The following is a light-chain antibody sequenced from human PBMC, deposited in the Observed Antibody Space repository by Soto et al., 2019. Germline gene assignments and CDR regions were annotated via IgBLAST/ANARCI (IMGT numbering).Light chain of an antibody. Sequence: EIVMTQSPATLSVSPGERATLSCRASQSVSSDLAWYHQKPGQAPRLLIYGASTRATGIPARFSGSGSGTEFTLTISSLQSEDFAVYYCQQYNNWPRTFGQGTKV. CDR2: GAS. J-gene: IGKJ1*01. CDR1: QSVSSD. CDR3: QQYNNWPRT. V-gene: IGKV3-15*01.